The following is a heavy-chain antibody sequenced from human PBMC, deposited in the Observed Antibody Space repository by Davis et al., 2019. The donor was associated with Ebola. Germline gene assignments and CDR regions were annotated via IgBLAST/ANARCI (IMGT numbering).Heavy chain of an antibody. V-gene: IGHV4-59*01. CDR2: IYYSGST. CDR3: ARGRTEDIVLMVYASYGMDV. CDR1: GGSISSYY. J-gene: IGHJ6*02. D-gene: IGHD2-8*01. Sequence: MPGGSLRLSCTVSGGSISSYYWSWIRQPPGKGLEWIGYIYYSGSTNYNPSLKSRVTISVDTSKNQFSLKLSSVTAADTAVYYCARGRTEDIVLMVYASYGMDVWGQGTTVTVSS.